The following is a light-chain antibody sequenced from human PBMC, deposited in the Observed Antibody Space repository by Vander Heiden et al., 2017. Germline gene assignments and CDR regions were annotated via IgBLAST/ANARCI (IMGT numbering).Light chain of an antibody. CDR3: QQYYTTPHT. CDR2: CAS. Sequence: DIVMPQSPDSLAVSLGERATINCKSSQSLLHSSNNKNYLAWYQQKPGQPPKLLIYCASTRESGVPDRFSGSGSGTDFTLAISSLQAEDVAVYYCQQYYTTPHTFGQGTKLEIK. V-gene: IGKV4-1*01. CDR1: QSLLHSSNNKNY. J-gene: IGKJ2*01.